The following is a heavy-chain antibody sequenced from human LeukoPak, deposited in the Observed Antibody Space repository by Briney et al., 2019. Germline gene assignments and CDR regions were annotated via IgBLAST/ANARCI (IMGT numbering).Heavy chain of an antibody. CDR3: ARAEWQWLDPLYFDN. D-gene: IGHD6-19*01. CDR1: GYWFNEYW. V-gene: IGHV5-51*03. J-gene: IGHJ4*02. CDR2: IFPRDSDT. Sequence: GESLKISCKGSGYWFNEYWIGWVRQVPGKGLEWLGIIFPRDSDTRYNPSFQGQVTISVDRSISTAYLQWSNLKASDAAMYYCARAEWQWLDPLYFDNWGQGTLVTVSS.